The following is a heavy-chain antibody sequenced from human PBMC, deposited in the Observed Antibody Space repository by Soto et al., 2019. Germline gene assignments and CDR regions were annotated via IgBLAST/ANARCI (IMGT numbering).Heavy chain of an antibody. V-gene: IGHV5-51*01. D-gene: IGHD6-13*01. CDR3: SSHGKQKLVRGYYYYQVMDV. J-gene: IGHJ6*02. CDR2: IYPCDSDA. CDR1: GYSFTSYW. Sequence: GASLKISCKGSGYSFTSYWIGWVRQMPWKGLKWMGIIYPCDSDARYSQSFQGKVTISADKSISTAYLQWSSLKASDTAMYYCSSHGKQKLVRGYYYYQVMDVWGQGTTVTVYS.